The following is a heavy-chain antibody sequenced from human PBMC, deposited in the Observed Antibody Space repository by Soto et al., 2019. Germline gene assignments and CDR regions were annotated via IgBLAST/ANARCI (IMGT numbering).Heavy chain of an antibody. CDR2: ISSSSSTI. D-gene: IGHD1-26*01. CDR3: ARDEYSGTIDLSY. CDR1: GFTFSSYS. J-gene: IGHJ4*02. Sequence: EVQLVESGGGLVQPGGSLRLSCAASGFTFSSYSMNWVRQAPGKGLGWVSYISSSSSTIYYADSVKGRFTISRDNAKNSLYLQMNSRRAEDTAVYYCARDEYSGTIDLSYWGQGTLVTVSS. V-gene: IGHV3-48*01.